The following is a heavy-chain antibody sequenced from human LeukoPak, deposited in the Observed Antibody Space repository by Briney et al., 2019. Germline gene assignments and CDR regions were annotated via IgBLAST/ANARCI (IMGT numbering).Heavy chain of an antibody. D-gene: IGHD6-19*01. J-gene: IGHJ4*02. Sequence: GGSLRLSCAASGFTFNNYAMGWVRQAPGKGLEWVSAIGANGGPKYYTDSVKGRFTISRDSSKNTLYLQMNCLRADDTAVYYCAKDTGYSTGWYAVDYWGQGTLVTVSS. CDR3: AKDTGYSTGWYAVDY. CDR2: IGANGGPK. CDR1: GFTFNNYA. V-gene: IGHV3-23*01.